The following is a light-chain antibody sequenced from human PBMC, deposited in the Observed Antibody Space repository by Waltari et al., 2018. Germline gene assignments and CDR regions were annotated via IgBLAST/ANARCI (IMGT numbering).Light chain of an antibody. V-gene: IGLV2-8*01. CDR3: SSYAHNNHFV. CDR2: EVT. Sequence: QSVLTQPPSATGSPGQSVTISCTGTNSDVGAYNYVSWYQQHPGKAPKLLIYEVTKRPSGVPDRFSGAKSGNTASLTVSGLQADDEADYYCSSYAHNNHFVFGTGTKVTVL. CDR1: NSDVGAYNY. J-gene: IGLJ1*01.